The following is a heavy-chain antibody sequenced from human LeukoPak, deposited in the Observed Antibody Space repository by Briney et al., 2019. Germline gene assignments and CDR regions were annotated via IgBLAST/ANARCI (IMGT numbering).Heavy chain of an antibody. CDR1: GDSVSSNSAA. Sequence: SQTLSLTCAISGDSVSSNSAAWNWIRQSPSRGLEWLGRTYYRSKWYNDYAVSVKSRITINPDTSKNQFSLQLNSVTPEDTAVYHCAREDNWNDGPPIIDYWGQGTLVTVSS. CDR2: TYYRSKWYN. V-gene: IGHV6-1*01. D-gene: IGHD1-1*01. J-gene: IGHJ4*02. CDR3: AREDNWNDGPPIIDY.